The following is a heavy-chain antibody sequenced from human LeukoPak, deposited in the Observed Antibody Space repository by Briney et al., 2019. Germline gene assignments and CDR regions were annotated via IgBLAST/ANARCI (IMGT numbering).Heavy chain of an antibody. CDR2: ISSSSTIT. CDR3: ARVSYDASGVIGLMYV. J-gene: IGHJ6*02. CDR1: GFTFSDYQ. D-gene: IGHD3-22*01. V-gene: IGHV3-11*01. Sequence: GGSLRLSCAASGFTFSDYQMSWVRQAPGKGLEGVSYISSSSTITYYTDSVRGRFSISRDNAKKSLSLQMDNLRVEDTAVYYCARVSYDASGVIGLMYVWGQGTTVTVSS.